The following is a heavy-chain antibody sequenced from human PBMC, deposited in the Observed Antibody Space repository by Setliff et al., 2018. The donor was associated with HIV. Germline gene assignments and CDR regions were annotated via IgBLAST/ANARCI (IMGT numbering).Heavy chain of an antibody. CDR1: GGTFSSYA. CDR3: ARCRGTRYFDWLPMDV. Sequence: ASVKVSCKASGGTFSSYAISWVRQAPGQGLEWMGGIIPIFGTANYAQKFQGRVTITTDESTSTAYMELSSLRSEDTAVYYCARCRGTRYFDWLPMDVWGQGTTVTVSS. J-gene: IGHJ6*02. V-gene: IGHV1-69*05. D-gene: IGHD3-9*01. CDR2: IIPIFGTA.